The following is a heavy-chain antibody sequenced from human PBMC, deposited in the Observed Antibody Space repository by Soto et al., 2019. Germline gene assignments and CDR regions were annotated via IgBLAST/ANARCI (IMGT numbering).Heavy chain of an antibody. CDR1: GGTFSSYA. J-gene: IGHJ6*02. V-gene: IGHV1-69*13. CDR3: VRDFSPAGTTGFYYYGMDV. D-gene: IGHD1-7*01. Sequence: SVKVSCKASGGTFSSYAISWVRQAPGQGLEWMGGIIPIFGTANYAQKFQGRVTITADESTSTAYMELSSLRSEDTAVYYCVRDFSPAGTTGFYYYGMDVWGQGTTVTVSS. CDR2: IIPIFGTA.